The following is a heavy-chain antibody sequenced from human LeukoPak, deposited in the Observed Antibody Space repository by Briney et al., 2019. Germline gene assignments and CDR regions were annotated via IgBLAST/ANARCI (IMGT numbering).Heavy chain of an antibody. CDR1: GYSISSGYY. CDR3: ARATAGTSLFEGIDY. Sequence: SETLSLTCTVSGYSISSGYYWGWIRQPPGKGLEWIGSIYHSGSTYYNPSLKSRVTISVDTSKNQFSLKLSSVTAADTAVYYCARATAGTSLFEGIDYWGQGTLVTVSS. J-gene: IGHJ4*02. CDR2: IYHSGST. V-gene: IGHV4-38-2*02. D-gene: IGHD1-1*01.